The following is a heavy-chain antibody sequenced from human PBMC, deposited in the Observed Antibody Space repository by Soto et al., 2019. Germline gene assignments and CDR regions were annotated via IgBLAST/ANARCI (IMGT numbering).Heavy chain of an antibody. CDR3: ARVVRVVVPTQSCTPGWFDP. CDR1: GGSIRGGGYY. J-gene: IGHJ5*02. V-gene: IGHV4-31*03. CDR2: IYYSGNT. Sequence: QVQLQESGPGLVKPSQTLSLTCTVSGGSIRGGGYYWSWIRKHPVKGLGWIGYIYYSGNTYYNPSLQSRVTISIDTSKKQFSLTLTSVTAADTAVYYCARVVRVVVPTQSCTPGWFDPWGQGALVTVSS. D-gene: IGHD2-15*01.